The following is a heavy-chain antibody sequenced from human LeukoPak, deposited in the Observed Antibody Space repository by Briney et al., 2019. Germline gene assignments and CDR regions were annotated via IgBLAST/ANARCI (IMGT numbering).Heavy chain of an antibody. J-gene: IGHJ5*02. CDR3: TIHMYDGYEGSSDTTMVRSP. CDR2: IRSKANSYAT. D-gene: IGHD5-18*01. CDR1: GFTFSGSA. V-gene: IGHV3-73*01. Sequence: PGGSLKLSCAASGFTFSGSAMHWVRQASGKGMEWVGRIRSKANSYATAYAASVKGRFTISRDDSKNTAYLQMNSLRAEDTAVYYCTIHMYDGYEGSSDTTMVRSPWGQGTLVTVSS.